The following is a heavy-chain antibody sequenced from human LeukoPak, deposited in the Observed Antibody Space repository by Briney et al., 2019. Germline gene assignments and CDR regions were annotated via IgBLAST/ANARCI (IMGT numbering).Heavy chain of an antibody. Sequence: GGSLRLSCAASGFTFSSYWIHWVRQAPGKGLVWVSRINTGGSNTHYSDSVKGRFTISRDNSKNTLYLQMNSLRAEDTAVYYCARRAGAYSHPYDYWGQGTLVTVSS. J-gene: IGHJ4*02. CDR1: GFTFSSYW. V-gene: IGHV3-74*01. CDR3: ARRAGAYSHPYDY. CDR2: INTGGSNT. D-gene: IGHD4/OR15-4a*01.